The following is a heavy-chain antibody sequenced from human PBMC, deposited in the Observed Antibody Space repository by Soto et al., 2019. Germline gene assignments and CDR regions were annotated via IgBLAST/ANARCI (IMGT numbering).Heavy chain of an antibody. CDR3: VRQGYRSTSFDP. CDR2: ISGSSDFI. Sequence: GGSLRLSCAASGFTFSAYNMNWVRQAPGKGLEWVSSISGSSDFIYYADSVKGRFTISRDNAKNSLYLQMDTLRVEDTAVYHCVRQGYRSTSFDPWGQGTLVTVSS. CDR1: GFTFSAYN. V-gene: IGHV3-21*01. J-gene: IGHJ5*02. D-gene: IGHD2-2*01.